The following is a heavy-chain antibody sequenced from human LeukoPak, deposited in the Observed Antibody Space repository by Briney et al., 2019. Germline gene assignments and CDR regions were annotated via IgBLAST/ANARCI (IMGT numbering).Heavy chain of an antibody. CDR2: ISSSSSYI. J-gene: IGHJ6*03. CDR1: GFTFSSYS. D-gene: IGHD6-13*01. Sequence: PGGSLRLSCAASGFTFSSYSMNWVRQAPGKGLEWVSSISSSSSYIYYADSVKGRFTISRDNAKNSLYLQMNSLRAEDTAVYYCARDLYSSSWYKEVFYYYYYYMDVWGKGTTVTVSS. CDR3: ARDLYSSSWYKEVFYYYYYYMDV. V-gene: IGHV3-21*01.